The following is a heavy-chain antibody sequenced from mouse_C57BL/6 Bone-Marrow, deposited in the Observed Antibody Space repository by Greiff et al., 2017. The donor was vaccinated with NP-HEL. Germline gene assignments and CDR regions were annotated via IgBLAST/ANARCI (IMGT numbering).Heavy chain of an antibody. Sequence: EVQLHQSGPELVKPGASVKISCKASGYTFTDYYMNWVKQSHGKSLEWIGDINPNNGGTSYNQKFKGKATLTVDKSSSTAYMELRSLTSEDSAVYYCARVEDYGSSTWFAYWGQGTLVTVSA. CDR2: INPNNGGT. CDR3: ARVEDYGSSTWFAY. J-gene: IGHJ3*01. D-gene: IGHD1-1*01. V-gene: IGHV1-26*01. CDR1: GYTFTDYY.